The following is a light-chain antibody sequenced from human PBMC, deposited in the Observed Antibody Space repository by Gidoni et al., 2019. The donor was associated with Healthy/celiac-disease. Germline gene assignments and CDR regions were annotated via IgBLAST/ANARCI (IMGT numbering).Light chain of an antibody. CDR2: LAS. J-gene: IGKJ1*01. V-gene: IGKV4-1*01. CDR1: QSVLYSSNNKNY. Sequence: DIVMNQSPDSLAVSLGERATINCKSRQSVLYSSNNKNYLAWYQQKPGQPPKLLIYLASTRESGVPDRFRGSGSGTDFTLTISSLQAEDVAVYYCQQYYSTPTFGQGTKVEIK. CDR3: QQYYSTPT.